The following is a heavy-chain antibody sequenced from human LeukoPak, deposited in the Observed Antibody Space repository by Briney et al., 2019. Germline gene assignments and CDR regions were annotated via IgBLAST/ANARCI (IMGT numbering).Heavy chain of an antibody. CDR1: GGSISSSSYD. V-gene: IGHV4-39*01. CDR3: ARHLRSTSWFDY. CDR2: IYYSGST. D-gene: IGHD6-13*01. Sequence: PSETLSPTCTVSGGSISSSSYDWGWIRQPPGKGLEWIGSIYYSGSTYYNPSLKRRVTVSLDTSKNQFSLRLSSVTAADTAVYYCARHLRSTSWFDYWGQGTLVTVSS. J-gene: IGHJ4*02.